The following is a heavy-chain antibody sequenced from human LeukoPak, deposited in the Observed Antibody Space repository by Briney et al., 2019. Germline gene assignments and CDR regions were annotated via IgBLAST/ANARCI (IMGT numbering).Heavy chain of an antibody. J-gene: IGHJ5*02. CDR2: IYYSGST. Sequence: SETLSLTCTVSGGSISSSSYYWGWIRQPPGKGLEWIGSIYYSGSTYYNPSLKSRVTISVGTSKNQFSLKLSSVTAADTAVYYCARQEARYSGYGNWFDPWGQGTLVTVSS. CDR1: GGSISSSSYY. V-gene: IGHV4-39*01. CDR3: ARQEARYSGYGNWFDP. D-gene: IGHD5-12*01.